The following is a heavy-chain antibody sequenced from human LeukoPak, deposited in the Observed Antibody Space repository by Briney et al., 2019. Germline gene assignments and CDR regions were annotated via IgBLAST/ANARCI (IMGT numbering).Heavy chain of an antibody. V-gene: IGHV1-2*02. Sequence: ASVKVPCKASGYTFTAYYMHWVRQAPGQGLEWMGWIKCDSGGTEYSRNYRGRVTMTRDTSISTAYMELTRLTSDDTAVYYCAREEAATPSDFDYWGRGTLVTVSS. CDR1: GYTFTAYY. CDR2: IKCDSGGT. CDR3: AREEAATPSDFDY. J-gene: IGHJ4*02. D-gene: IGHD6-25*01.